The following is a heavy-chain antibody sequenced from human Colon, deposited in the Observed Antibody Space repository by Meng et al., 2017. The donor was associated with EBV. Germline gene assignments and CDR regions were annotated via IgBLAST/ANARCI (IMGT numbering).Heavy chain of an antibody. J-gene: IGHJ4*02. D-gene: IGHD6-13*01. CDR3: AREENTSGWYYH. Sequence: VQSQSPCPRLVKPSRTLSLPGTVSGVSISNGGYYWSWIRQPPGKGLEWIGYIYYSGSTYFNPSLKSRSFMSVDTSKNQFSLSLNSVTAADTAVYYCAREENTSGWYYHWGQGTLVTVSS. CDR1: GVSISNGGYY. V-gene: IGHV4-30-4*01. CDR2: IYYSGST.